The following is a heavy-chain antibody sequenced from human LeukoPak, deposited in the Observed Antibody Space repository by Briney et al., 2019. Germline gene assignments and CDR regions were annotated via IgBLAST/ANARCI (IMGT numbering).Heavy chain of an antibody. V-gene: IGHV4-59*08. CDR2: IYYSGTT. CDR3: ARSSLIAVAGTVYMDV. D-gene: IGHD6-19*01. CDR1: GGSISSYY. Sequence: SETLSLTCNVPGGSISSYYCNWIRQPPGKGLEWVGYIYYSGTTNYNPSLKSRVSISQDTSKNQFSLKLSSVTAADTAVYYCARSSLIAVAGTVYMDVWGKGTTVTVSS. J-gene: IGHJ6*03.